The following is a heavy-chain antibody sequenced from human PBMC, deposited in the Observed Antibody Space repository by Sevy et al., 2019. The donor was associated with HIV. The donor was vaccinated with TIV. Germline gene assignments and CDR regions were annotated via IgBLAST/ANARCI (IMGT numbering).Heavy chain of an antibody. J-gene: IGHJ3*01. CDR3: ANFGRLLIINGDAFDV. CDR2: VDHTGNT. Sequence: SETLSLTRTVSGYSISSGYLWGWIRQPPGKGLEWIGSVDHTGNTYYNPSLKSRVTTSVDTSKNQFSLRLSSVTAADTAVYYCANFGRLLIINGDAFDVWGQGTMVTVSS. CDR1: GYSISSGYL. V-gene: IGHV4-38-2*02. D-gene: IGHD3-9*01.